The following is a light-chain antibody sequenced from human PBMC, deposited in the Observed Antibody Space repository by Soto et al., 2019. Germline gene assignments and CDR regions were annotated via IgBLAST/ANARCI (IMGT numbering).Light chain of an antibody. J-gene: IGKJ2*01. V-gene: IGKV3-20*01. CDR3: QQYGSSPSMYT. CDR1: QSVSSSY. CDR2: GAS. Sequence: EIVLTQSPGTLSLSPGERATLSCRASQSVSSSYLAWYQKKPGQAPRLLIYGASSRATGIPDRFSGSGSGTDFTLTISRLEPEDCAVYYCQQYGSSPSMYTFCQGTKLEIK.